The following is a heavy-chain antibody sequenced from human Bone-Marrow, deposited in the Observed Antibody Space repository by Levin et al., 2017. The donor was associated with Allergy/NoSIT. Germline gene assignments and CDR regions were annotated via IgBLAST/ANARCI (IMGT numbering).Heavy chain of an antibody. J-gene: IGHJ4*02. D-gene: IGHD1-26*01. Sequence: ETLSLTCAASGFTFSSYWMSWVRQAPGKGLEWLANIKQDGSQKQYVDSVRGRFTISRDNAKNSLYLQMNSLRAEDTAVYYCARDGVWVGATVDYWGQGTLLTVSS. V-gene: IGHV3-7*01. CDR1: GFTFSSYW. CDR2: IKQDGSQK. CDR3: ARDGVWVGATVDY.